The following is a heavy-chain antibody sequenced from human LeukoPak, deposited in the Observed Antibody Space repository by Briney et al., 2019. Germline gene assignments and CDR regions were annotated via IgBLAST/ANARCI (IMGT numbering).Heavy chain of an antibody. CDR1: GFTFSIYA. V-gene: IGHV3-30*04. CDR3: ASVFDS. J-gene: IGHJ4*02. Sequence: GRSLRLSCAASGFTFSIYAMHWVRQAPGKGLEWVAVISSDGGDKYYADSVKGRFTISRDNSKNTVYLQMNSLSAEDTAVYYCASVFDSWGQGFLVTVSS. CDR2: ISSDGGDK.